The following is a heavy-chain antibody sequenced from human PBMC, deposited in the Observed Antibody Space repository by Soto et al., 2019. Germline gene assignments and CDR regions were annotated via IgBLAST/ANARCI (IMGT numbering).Heavy chain of an antibody. Sequence: SETLSLTCTVSGGSISSSSYYWGWIRQPPGKGLEWIGSIYYSGSTYYNPSLKSRVTISVDTSKNQFSLKLSSVTDADTAVYYCARHPYYDFWSGYLTHFDYWGQGTLVTVSS. V-gene: IGHV4-39*01. J-gene: IGHJ4*02. CDR3: ARHPYYDFWSGYLTHFDY. CDR2: IYYSGST. CDR1: GGSISSSSYY. D-gene: IGHD3-3*01.